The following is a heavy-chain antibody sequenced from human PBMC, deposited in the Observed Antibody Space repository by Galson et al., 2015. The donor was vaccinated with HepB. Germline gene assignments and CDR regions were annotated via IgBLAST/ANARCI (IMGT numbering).Heavy chain of an antibody. D-gene: IGHD5-18*01. J-gene: IGHJ4*02. CDR3: ARGNRYSTAMETDFEH. V-gene: IGHV5-51*01. CDR2: IYPGDSET. Sequence: SGAEVKKPGESLKISCKGSGYSFTTYWIGWVRQMPGRGLEWMGIIYPGDSETRNSPSFQGQVTISADKSISTAYLQWSSLKASDTAMYYCARGNRYSTAMETDFEHWGQGTLVTVSS. CDR1: GYSFTTYW.